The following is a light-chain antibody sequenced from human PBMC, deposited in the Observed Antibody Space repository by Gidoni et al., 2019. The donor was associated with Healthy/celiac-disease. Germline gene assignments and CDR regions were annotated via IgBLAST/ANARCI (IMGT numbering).Light chain of an antibody. Sequence: SYELTQPPSVSVSPGQTARITCSGDALPNQYAYWYQQKPGQAPALVIYKDNERPSGIPERFSGSSSGTTVTLTISGVQAEDEADYYCQSADSSGTYVVFGGGTKLTVL. CDR3: QSADSSGTYVV. CDR1: ALPNQY. J-gene: IGLJ2*01. V-gene: IGLV3-25*03. CDR2: KDN.